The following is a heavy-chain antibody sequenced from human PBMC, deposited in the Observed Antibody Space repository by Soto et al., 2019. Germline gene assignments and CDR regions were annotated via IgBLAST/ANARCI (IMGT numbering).Heavy chain of an antibody. CDR1: GLSVSNNY. J-gene: IGHJ4*02. CDR3: AKDGWFGESDTVC. D-gene: IGHD3-10*01. V-gene: IGHV3-53*05. Sequence: GGSLRLSCAPSGLSVSNNYMSWVRQAPGKGLEWVSIIYNDGNTYYADSVRGRFTISRDNSKNTLYLQMNSLRAEDTAVYYCAKDGWFGESDTVCWGQGTLVTV. CDR2: IYNDGNT.